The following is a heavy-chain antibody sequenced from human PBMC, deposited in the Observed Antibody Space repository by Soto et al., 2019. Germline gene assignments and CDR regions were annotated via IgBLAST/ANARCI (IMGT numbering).Heavy chain of an antibody. V-gene: IGHV3-30*03. CDR3: ARDRRFPDDVFDI. J-gene: IGHJ3*02. CDR1: GFTCSSFG. Sequence: PGGSLRLPCAASGFTCSSFGMHWVRQAPGKGLEWVAVISYDGSNKYYADSVKGRFTISRDNSKNMLYLQMSTLRAEDTALYYCARDRRFPDDVFDIWGQGTLVTVSS. CDR2: ISYDGSNK.